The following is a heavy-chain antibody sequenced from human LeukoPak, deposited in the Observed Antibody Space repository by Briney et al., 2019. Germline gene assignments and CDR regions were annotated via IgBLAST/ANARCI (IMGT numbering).Heavy chain of an antibody. J-gene: IGHJ5*02. Sequence: PGGSLRLSCAASGFTFSSYNMSWVRQPPGKRLGWIGSIYYSGTTYYNPSLKRRVTISVDTSKNQFSLKLSSVTAADTAVYYCARSIRGYSSGWYYFDPWGQGTLVTVSS. V-gene: IGHV4-59*05. CDR3: ARSIRGYSSGWYYFDP. D-gene: IGHD6-19*01. CDR2: IYYSGTT. CDR1: GFTFSSYN.